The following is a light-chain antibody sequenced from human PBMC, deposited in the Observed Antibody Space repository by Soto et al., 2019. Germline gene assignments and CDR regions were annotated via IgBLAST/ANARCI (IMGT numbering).Light chain of an antibody. Sequence: QSVLTQPPSVSAAPGQKVTISCSGSSSNIGNNYVSWYQQLPGTAPKLLIYANNERPSGIPDRFSGSKSGTSAALGITGLQTGDEADYYCGTWDSSLSAGVFGGGTKLTVL. J-gene: IGLJ2*01. CDR2: ANN. CDR3: GTWDSSLSAGV. V-gene: IGLV1-51*01. CDR1: SSNIGNNY.